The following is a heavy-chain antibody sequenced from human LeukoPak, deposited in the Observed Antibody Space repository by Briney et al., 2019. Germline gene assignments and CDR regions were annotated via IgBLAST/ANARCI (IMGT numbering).Heavy chain of an antibody. D-gene: IGHD2-2*01. J-gene: IGHJ5*02. Sequence: PGRSLRLSCAASGFTFDDYAMHWVRRAPGKGLEWVSGISWNSGSIGYADSVKGRFTISRDNAKNSLYLQMNSLRAEDTALYYCAKGRDKYQLLSKNWFDPWGQGTLVTVPS. CDR2: ISWNSGSI. CDR3: AKGRDKYQLLSKNWFDP. V-gene: IGHV3-9*01. CDR1: GFTFDDYA.